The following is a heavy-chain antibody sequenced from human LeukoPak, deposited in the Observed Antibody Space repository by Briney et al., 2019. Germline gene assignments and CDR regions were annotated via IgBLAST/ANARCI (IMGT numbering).Heavy chain of an antibody. CDR3: ARHRQTYYYGSGSYYNRPRFYWYFDL. D-gene: IGHD3-10*01. V-gene: IGHV4-59*08. Sequence: PSETLSLTCAVYGGSFSGYYWSWIRQPPGKGLEWIGYIYYSGSTNYNPSLKSRVTISVDTSKNQFSLKLSSVTAADTAVYYCARHRQTYYYGSGSYYNRPRFYWYFDLWGRGTLVTVSS. CDR2: IYYSGST. J-gene: IGHJ2*01. CDR1: GGSFSGYY.